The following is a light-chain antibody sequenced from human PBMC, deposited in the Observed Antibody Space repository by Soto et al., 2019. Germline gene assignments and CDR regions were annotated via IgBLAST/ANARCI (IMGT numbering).Light chain of an antibody. Sequence: DIVMTQSPDSLAVSLGERATINCKSSQSVLYSSNNKNYLAWYQQKPGQPPKLLIYWASTREFGVPDRFSGSGSGTDFTLTISALQAEDVAVYYCQQYYSTPSEVTFGQGTRLEIK. CDR2: WAS. J-gene: IGKJ5*01. CDR1: QSVLYSSNNKNY. CDR3: QQYYSTPSEVT. V-gene: IGKV4-1*01.